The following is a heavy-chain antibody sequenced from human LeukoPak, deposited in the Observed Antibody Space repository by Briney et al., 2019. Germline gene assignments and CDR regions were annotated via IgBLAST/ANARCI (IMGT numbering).Heavy chain of an antibody. CDR1: GYTFTNYY. D-gene: IGHD3-22*01. CDR2: INPSGGST. Sequence: ASVNVSCTASGYTFTNYYMHWVRQAPGQGLEWMGIINPSGGSTSYAQKFQGRVTMTRDMSTSTVYMELSSLRSEDTAVFYCARDPSYDSSGYYYGYFDCWGQGTLVTVSS. V-gene: IGHV1-46*01. J-gene: IGHJ4*02. CDR3: ARDPSYDSSGYYYGYFDC.